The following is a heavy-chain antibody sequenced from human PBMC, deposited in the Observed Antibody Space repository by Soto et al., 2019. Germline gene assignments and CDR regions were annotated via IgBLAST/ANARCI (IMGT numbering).Heavy chain of an antibody. CDR3: AKGRSADWNY. V-gene: IGHV5-10-1*01. CDR2: IDPSDSYT. J-gene: IGHJ4*02. Sequence: GESLKISCKASVYIFTNNWITWVRQMPGKGLEWMGRIDPSDSYTTYSPAFEGHVTISVDKSINTAYLQWSSLKASDTALYLCAKGRSADWNYWGQGSLVTVSS. CDR1: VYIFTNNW. D-gene: IGHD2-21*01.